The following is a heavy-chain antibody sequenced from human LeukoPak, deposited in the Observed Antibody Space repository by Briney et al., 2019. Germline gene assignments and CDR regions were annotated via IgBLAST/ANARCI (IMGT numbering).Heavy chain of an antibody. Sequence: GGSLRLSCAASGFTFSSYGMHWVRQAPGKGLEWVAVIWYDGSNKYYADSVKGRFTISRDNSKNTLYLQMNSLRAEDTAAYYCARDFVQYCSGGSCPFDYWGQGTLVTVSS. J-gene: IGHJ4*02. CDR1: GFTFSSYG. V-gene: IGHV3-33*01. CDR2: IWYDGSNK. CDR3: ARDFVQYCSGGSCPFDY. D-gene: IGHD2-15*01.